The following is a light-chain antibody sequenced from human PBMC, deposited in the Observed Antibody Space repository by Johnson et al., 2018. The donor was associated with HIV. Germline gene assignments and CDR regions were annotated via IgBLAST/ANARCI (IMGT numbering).Light chain of an antibody. V-gene: IGLV1-51*02. J-gene: IGLJ1*01. Sequence: HSVLTQPPSVSAAPGQMVTISCSGSSSNIGRNYVSWYQQLPGTAPKLLIYQNTWRPSWIPDRFSGSTSGASATLAITGLQTGDEADYYCGTWDNSLKGEVFGTGTKVTVL. CDR2: QNT. CDR3: GTWDNSLKGEV. CDR1: SSNIGRNY.